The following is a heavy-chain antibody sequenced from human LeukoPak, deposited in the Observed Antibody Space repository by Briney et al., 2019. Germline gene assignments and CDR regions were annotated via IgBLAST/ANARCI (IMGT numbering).Heavy chain of an antibody. CDR2: INSDGSST. V-gene: IGHV3-74*01. CDR1: GFTFSSYW. CDR3: ARNNGMDV. J-gene: IGHJ6*02. Sequence: GGSLRLSCAASGFTFSSYWMHWVRQAPGKGLVWVSRINSDGSSTSYADSVKGRFTISKDNAKNSLYLQINSLRAEDTALYHCARNNGMDVWGQGTTVIVSS.